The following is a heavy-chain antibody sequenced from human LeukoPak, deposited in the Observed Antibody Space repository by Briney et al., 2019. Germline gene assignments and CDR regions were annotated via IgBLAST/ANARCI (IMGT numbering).Heavy chain of an antibody. CDR2: IYYSGST. D-gene: IGHD3-22*01. J-gene: IGHJ4*02. CDR3: ARGIPGYFGTSGYYYEY. V-gene: IGHV4-59*12. CDR1: GGSISSYY. Sequence: SETLSLTCTVSGGSISSYYRSWIRQPPGKGLEWIGYIYYSGSTNYSPSLKSRVTVSVDNSRNEFSLSLTSVSAADTAVYYCARGIPGYFGTSGYYYEYWGQGTLVTVSS.